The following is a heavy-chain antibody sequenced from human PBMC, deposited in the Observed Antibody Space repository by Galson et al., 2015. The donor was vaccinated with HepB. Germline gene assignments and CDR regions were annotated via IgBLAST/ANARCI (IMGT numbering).Heavy chain of an antibody. CDR3: ARAGGLYGSGRHFGS. V-gene: IGHV1-3*04. J-gene: IGHJ4*02. D-gene: IGHD3-10*01. CDR1: GYSFVLYT. CDR2: INSDYGNT. Sequence: SVKVSCKASGYSFVLYTIHWVRQAPGHSLEWMGWINSDYGNTIYSQKFQDRFTISRATSETTVYMELSGLTSEDTAVYFCARAGGLYGSGRHFGSWGQGTQVTVSS.